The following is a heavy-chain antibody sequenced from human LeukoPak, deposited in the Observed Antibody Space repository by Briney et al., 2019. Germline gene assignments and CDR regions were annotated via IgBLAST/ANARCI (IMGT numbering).Heavy chain of an antibody. Sequence: GGSLRLSCAASGFTFSSYSMNWVRQAPGKGLEWVSGISWNSGSIGYADSVKGRFTISRDNAKNSLYLQMNSLRAEDTALYYCAKDIGVAFYGMDVWGQGTTVTVSS. CDR1: GFTFSSYS. CDR3: AKDIGVAFYGMDV. V-gene: IGHV3-9*01. J-gene: IGHJ6*02. D-gene: IGHD6-19*01. CDR2: ISWNSGSI.